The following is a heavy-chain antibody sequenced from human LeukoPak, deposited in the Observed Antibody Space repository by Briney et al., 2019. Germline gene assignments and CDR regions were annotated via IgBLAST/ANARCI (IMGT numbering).Heavy chain of an antibody. J-gene: IGHJ6*03. V-gene: IGHV4-34*01. Sequence: SETLSLTCAVYGGSFSGYYWSWIRQPPGKGLEWIGEINHSGSTNYNPSLKSRVTISVDTSKNQFSLRLSSVTAADTAVYYCARKSIYYYYYYMDVWGKGTTVTISS. CDR3: ARKSIYYYYYYMDV. CDR2: INHSGST. CDR1: GGSFSGYY. D-gene: IGHD3-9*01.